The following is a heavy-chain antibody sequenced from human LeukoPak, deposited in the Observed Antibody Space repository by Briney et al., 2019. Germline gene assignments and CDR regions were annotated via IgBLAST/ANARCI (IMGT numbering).Heavy chain of an antibody. J-gene: IGHJ4*02. D-gene: IGHD5-24*01. CDR2: INLSGGST. Sequence: ASVKVSCKASGYTFTSYYMHWVRQAPGQGLEWMGIINLSGGSTSYAQKFQGRVTMTRDMSTSTVYMELSSLRSEDTAVYYCARAQRRDRFDYWGQGTLVTVSS. CDR1: GYTFTSYY. CDR3: ARAQRRDRFDY. V-gene: IGHV1-46*01.